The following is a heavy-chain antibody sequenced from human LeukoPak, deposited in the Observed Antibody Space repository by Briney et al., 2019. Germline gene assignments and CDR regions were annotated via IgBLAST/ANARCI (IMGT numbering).Heavy chain of an antibody. J-gene: IGHJ4*02. CDR2: IRGSGGGT. CDR3: AADFDGEGFDY. Sequence: PGGSLRLSCAASGFTVSSNYMSWVRQAPGKGLEWVSAIRGSGGGTYYADSVKGRFTISRDNSKNTLYLQMNSLRAEDTAVYYCAADFDGEGFDYWGQGTLVTVSS. D-gene: IGHD3-9*01. V-gene: IGHV3-23*01. CDR1: GFTVSSNY.